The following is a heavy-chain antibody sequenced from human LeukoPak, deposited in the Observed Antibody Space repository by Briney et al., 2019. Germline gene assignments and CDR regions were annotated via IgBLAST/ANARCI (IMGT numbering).Heavy chain of an antibody. D-gene: IGHD3-16*01. CDR1: GFTLSSYN. V-gene: IGHV3-21*01. CDR3: ARELWPNHVWGSYPYFDY. Sequence: PGGSLRLSCATSGFTLSSYNMNWVRPAPGKGLEWVSSISTISSYIYYADSVKGRFTISRDNAKNSLYLQMNSLRAEDTAVYYCARELWPNHVWGSYPYFDYGGQGTLVTVSS. J-gene: IGHJ4*02. CDR2: ISTISSYI.